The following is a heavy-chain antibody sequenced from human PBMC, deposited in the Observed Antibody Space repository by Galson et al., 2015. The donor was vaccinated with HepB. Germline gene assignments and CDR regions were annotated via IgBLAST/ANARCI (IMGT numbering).Heavy chain of an antibody. D-gene: IGHD2-2*01. CDR3: AKYSQDTVVVPAAIYADY. CDR1: GFTFTRYA. CDR2: ITGSGRPT. J-gene: IGHJ4*02. V-gene: IGHV3-23*01. Sequence: SLRLSCAASGFTFTRYALSWVRQIPGKGLEWVSAITGSGRPTHYTDSVKGRFTISRDNSKNTLYLQLNSLRAEDTAIYFCAKYSQDTVVVPAAIYADYWGQGTLVTVSS.